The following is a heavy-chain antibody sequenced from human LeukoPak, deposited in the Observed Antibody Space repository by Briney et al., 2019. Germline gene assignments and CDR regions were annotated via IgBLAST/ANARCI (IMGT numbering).Heavy chain of an antibody. CDR3: ARQSRDGSKTRGYYFDS. Sequence: GESRKISCQVSGYIFTNYWIGWVRQMPGKGLESMGIIYPADSDTTYSPSFEGQVTISADKSIDTVYLQWSSLKASDTATYYCARQSRDGSKTRGYYFDSWGQGTLVTVSS. CDR2: IYPADSDT. J-gene: IGHJ4*02. D-gene: IGHD3-10*01. V-gene: IGHV5-51*01. CDR1: GYIFTNYW.